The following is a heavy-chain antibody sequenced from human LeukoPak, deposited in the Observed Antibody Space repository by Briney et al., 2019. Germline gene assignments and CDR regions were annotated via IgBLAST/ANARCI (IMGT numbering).Heavy chain of an antibody. D-gene: IGHD2-21*02. CDR3: AREGTVVTAIVPNYDY. CDR2: IWYDGSNK. V-gene: IGHV3-33*01. CDR1: GFTFSSYG. Sequence: PGRSLRLSCAASGFTFSSYGMHWVRQAPGKGLEWVAVIWYDGSNKYYADSVKGRFTISRDNSKNTLYLQMNSLRAEDTAVYYCAREGTVVTAIVPNYDYWGQGTLVTVSS. J-gene: IGHJ4*02.